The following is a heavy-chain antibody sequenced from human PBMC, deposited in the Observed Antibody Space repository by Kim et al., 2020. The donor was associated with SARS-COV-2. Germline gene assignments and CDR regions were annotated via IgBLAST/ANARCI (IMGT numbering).Heavy chain of an antibody. Sequence: GGSLRLSCAASGFTFSSYWMSWVRQAPGKGLEWVANIKQDGSEKYYVDSVKGRFTISRDNAKNSLYLQMNSLRAEDTAVYYCARDSFRNYHWFDPWGQGTLVTVSS. J-gene: IGHJ5*02. D-gene: IGHD4-4*01. CDR2: IKQDGSEK. CDR1: GFTFSSYW. CDR3: ARDSFRNYHWFDP. V-gene: IGHV3-7*01.